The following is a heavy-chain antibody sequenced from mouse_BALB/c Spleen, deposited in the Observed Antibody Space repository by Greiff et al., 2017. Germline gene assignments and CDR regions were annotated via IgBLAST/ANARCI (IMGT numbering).Heavy chain of an antibody. D-gene: IGHD2-4*01. CDR3: ARGGIYYDYGSFAY. CDR2: IWGDGST. J-gene: IGHJ3*01. CDR1: GFSLTGYG. V-gene: IGHV2-6-7*01. Sequence: VHLVESGPGLVAPSQSLSITCTVSGFSLTGYGVNWVRQPPGKGLEWLGMIWGDGSTDYTSALKSRLSISKDNSKSQVFLKMNSLQTDDTARYYCARGGIYYDYGSFAYWGQGTLVTVSA.